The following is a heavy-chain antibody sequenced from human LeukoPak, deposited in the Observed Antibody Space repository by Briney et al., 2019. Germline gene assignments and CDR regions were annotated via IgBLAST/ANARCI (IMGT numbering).Heavy chain of an antibody. CDR1: GLTFSDYW. Sequence: GSLRLSCAASGLTFSDYWMTWVRQAPGKGLEWVANIKQDGSEKYYVDSVKGRFTISRDNAKNSLFLQMNSLRAEDTAVYYCASALWFGELCFGNWGQGTLVTVSS. J-gene: IGHJ4*02. CDR3: ASALWFGELCFGN. V-gene: IGHV3-7*01. D-gene: IGHD3-10*01. CDR2: IKQDGSEK.